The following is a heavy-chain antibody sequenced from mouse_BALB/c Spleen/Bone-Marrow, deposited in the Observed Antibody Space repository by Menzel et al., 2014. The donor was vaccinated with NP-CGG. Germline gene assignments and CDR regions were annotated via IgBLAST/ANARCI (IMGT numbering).Heavy chain of an antibody. D-gene: IGHD4-1*01. Sequence: VKLMESGAELARPGASVKMSCKASGYTFTSYTMHWVKQRPGQGLEWIGYINPSSGYTNYNQKFKDKATLTADKSSSTAYMQLSSLTSEDSAVYYCARERNWDSFAYWGQGTLDTVSA. CDR1: GYTFTSYT. J-gene: IGHJ3*01. V-gene: IGHV1-4*01. CDR2: INPSSGYT. CDR3: ARERNWDSFAY.